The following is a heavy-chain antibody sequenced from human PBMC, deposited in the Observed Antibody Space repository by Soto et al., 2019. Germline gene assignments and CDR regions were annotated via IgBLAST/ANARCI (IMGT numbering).Heavy chain of an antibody. J-gene: IGHJ6*02. D-gene: IGHD3-10*01. V-gene: IGHV3-15*01. Sequence: EVQLVESGGGLVKPGGSLRLSCAASGFTFSNAWMSWVRQAPGKGLEWVGRIKSKTDGGRADYAAPVKGRFTISRDDSKNTLYLQMNSLKTEDTAVYYCTTYGSGGMDVWGQGTTVTVSS. CDR2: IKSKTDGGRA. CDR3: TTYGSGGMDV. CDR1: GFTFSNAW.